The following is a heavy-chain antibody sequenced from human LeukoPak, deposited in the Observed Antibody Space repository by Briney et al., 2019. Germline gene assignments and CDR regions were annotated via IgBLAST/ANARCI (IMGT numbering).Heavy chain of an antibody. V-gene: IGHV4-34*01. CDR2: INHSGST. CDR1: GGSFSGYY. J-gene: IGHJ4*02. Sequence: PSETLSLTCAVYGGSFSGYYWSWIRQPPGKGLEWIGEINHSGSTNYNPSLKSRVTISVDTSKNQFSLKLSSVTAADTAAYYCARERSTSWVDYWGQGTLVTVSS. CDR3: ARERSTSWVDY. D-gene: IGHD2-2*01.